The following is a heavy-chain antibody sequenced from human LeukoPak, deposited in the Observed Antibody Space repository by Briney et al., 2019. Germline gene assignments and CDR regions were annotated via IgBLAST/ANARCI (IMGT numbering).Heavy chain of an antibody. CDR3: ARGGANYYDSSRGLDY. Sequence: GGSLRLSCAASGFSFSSSAMHWVRQAPGKGLDWVAFIHYDGNNKYYADSVKGRFTISRDNSKNTVYLQMNSLRPEDTAVYYCARGGANYYDSSRGLDYWGQGTLVTVSS. D-gene: IGHD3-22*01. J-gene: IGHJ4*02. CDR1: GFSFSSSA. V-gene: IGHV3-30*02. CDR2: IHYDGNNK.